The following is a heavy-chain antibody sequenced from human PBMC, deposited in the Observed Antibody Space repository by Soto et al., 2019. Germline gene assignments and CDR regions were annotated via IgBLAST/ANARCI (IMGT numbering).Heavy chain of an antibody. CDR3: ARVEGSSYYFRHEW. D-gene: IGHD1-26*01. CDR1: GGSIRSGSYH. V-gene: IGHV4-31*02. CDR2: IYYSGSS. J-gene: IGHJ4*02. Sequence: PSETLSLPCTVSGGSIRSGSYHWSWIRQHPGKGLEWSGNIYYSGSSYYNPSLKSRATISIDTSKDQFSLRRGSVTAADTAVYYCARVEGSSYYFRHEWWGRGTLFTVSS.